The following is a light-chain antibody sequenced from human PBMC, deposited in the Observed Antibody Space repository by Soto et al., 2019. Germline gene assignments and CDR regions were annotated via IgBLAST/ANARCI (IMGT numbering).Light chain of an antibody. CDR3: QQSFSFPRT. J-gene: IGKJ1*01. V-gene: IGKV1-39*01. Sequence: DIQMTQSPSSLSASVGDRVTITCRASQSITNYLHWYQQKPGKAPKLLISSTSTFQTEVPSRFSGSGSGTDFTLTISSLQPEDSGTYYCQQSFSFPRTFGQGTKVDSK. CDR1: QSITNY. CDR2: STS.